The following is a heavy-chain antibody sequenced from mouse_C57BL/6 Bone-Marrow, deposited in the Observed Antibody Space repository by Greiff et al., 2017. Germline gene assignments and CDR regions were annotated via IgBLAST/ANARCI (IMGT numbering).Heavy chain of an antibody. J-gene: IGHJ3*01. Sequence: VQLQQSGPELVKPGASVKISCKASGYAFSSSWMNWVKQRPGKGLEWIGRIYPGDGDTNYNGKFKGKATLTADNSSSTAYMQLSSLTSEDSAVYFCANWDGFAYWGQGTLVTVSA. CDR1: GYAFSSSW. CDR3: ANWDGFAY. V-gene: IGHV1-82*01. D-gene: IGHD4-1*01. CDR2: IYPGDGDT.